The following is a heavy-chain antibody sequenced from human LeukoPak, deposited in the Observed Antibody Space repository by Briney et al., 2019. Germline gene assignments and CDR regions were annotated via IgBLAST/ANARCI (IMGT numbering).Heavy chain of an antibody. CDR2: IYHSGST. CDR3: ARGPTSLITIFGVVSNRHDAFDI. Sequence: PSETLSLTCTVSGYSISSGYYWGWIRQPPGEGLEWIGSIYHSGSTNYNPSLKSRVTISVDTSKKQFSLKLSSVTAADTAVYYCARGPTSLITIFGVVSNRHDAFDIWGQGTMLTVSS. V-gene: IGHV4-38-2*02. D-gene: IGHD3-3*01. CDR1: GYSISSGYY. J-gene: IGHJ3*02.